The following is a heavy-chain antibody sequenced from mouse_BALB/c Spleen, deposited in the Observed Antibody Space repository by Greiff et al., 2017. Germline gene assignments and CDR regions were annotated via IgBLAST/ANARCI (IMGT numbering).Heavy chain of an antibody. CDR2: IYPYNGGT. V-gene: IGHV1S29*02. CDR3: ARRGSPRGYYAMDY. Sequence: VQLQQSGPELVKPGASVKISCKASGYTFTDYNMHWVKQSHGKSLEWIGYIYPYNGGTGYNQKFKSKATLTVDNSSSTAYMELRSLTSEDSAVYYCARRGSPRGYYAMDYWGQGTSVTVSS. J-gene: IGHJ4*01. CDR1: GYTFTDYN. D-gene: IGHD3-3*01.